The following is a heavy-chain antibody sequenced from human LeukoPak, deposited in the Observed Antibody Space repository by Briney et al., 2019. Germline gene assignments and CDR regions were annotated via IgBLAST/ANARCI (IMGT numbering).Heavy chain of an antibody. CDR1: GFTFSSYW. Sequence: GGSLRLSCAASGFTFSSYWMSWVRQAPGKGLEWEANIKQDGSEKYYVDSVKGRFTISRDNAKNSLYLQMNSLRAEDTAVYYCASDREYYYGSGSFDYWGRETLVTVSS. J-gene: IGHJ4*02. D-gene: IGHD3-10*01. V-gene: IGHV3-7*04. CDR3: ASDREYYYGSGSFDY. CDR2: IKQDGSEK.